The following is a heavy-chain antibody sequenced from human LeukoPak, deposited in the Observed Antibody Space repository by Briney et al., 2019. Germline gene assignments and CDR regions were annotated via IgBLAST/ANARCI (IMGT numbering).Heavy chain of an antibody. J-gene: IGHJ4*02. Sequence: GRSLRLSCAASAFTFSSYAVHWVRQAPGKGLEWVAVISYDGSNKYYADSVKGRFTISRDNAKNTLYLQMNSLRAEDTAVYYCARDGGMDYYDSSGTGLDYWGQGTLVTVSS. CDR1: AFTFSSYA. CDR2: ISYDGSNK. D-gene: IGHD3-22*01. CDR3: ARDGGMDYYDSSGTGLDY. V-gene: IGHV3-30-3*01.